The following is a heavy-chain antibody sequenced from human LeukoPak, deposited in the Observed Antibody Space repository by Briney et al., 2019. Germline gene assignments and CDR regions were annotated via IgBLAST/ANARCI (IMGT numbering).Heavy chain of an antibody. D-gene: IGHD3-22*01. CDR2: ISSSASTR. J-gene: IGHJ4*02. CDR3: ARGGSDSRGYFVYYFDY. V-gene: IGHV3-11*04. CDR1: GFTFSDYY. Sequence: PGGSLTLSCAASGFTFSDYYMSWIRQAPGKGLEWISYISSSASTRNYADSVKGRFTISRDNAKNSLHLQIKSLRAGDTAVYYCARGGSDSRGYFVYYFDYWGQGTLVTVSS.